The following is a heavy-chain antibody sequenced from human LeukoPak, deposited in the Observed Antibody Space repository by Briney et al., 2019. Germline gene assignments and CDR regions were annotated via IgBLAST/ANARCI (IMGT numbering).Heavy chain of an antibody. CDR3: ARPTWIQLWIDAFDI. V-gene: IGHV7-4-1*02. J-gene: IGHJ3*02. Sequence: ASVKVSCKASGYTFTSYAMNWVRQAPGQGLEWMGWINTNTGNPTYAQGLTGRFVFSLDTSVSTAYLQISSLKAEDTAVYYCARPTWIQLWIDAFDIWGQGTMVTVSS. CDR1: GYTFTSYA. CDR2: INTNTGNP. D-gene: IGHD5-18*01.